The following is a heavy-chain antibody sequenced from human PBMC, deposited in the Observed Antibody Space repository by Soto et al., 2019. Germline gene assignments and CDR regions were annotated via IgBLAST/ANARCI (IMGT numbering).Heavy chain of an antibody. J-gene: IGHJ4*02. V-gene: IGHV4-39*07. D-gene: IGHD3-9*01. CDR3: ARVENDILTGYFFDY. CDR2: IYYSGST. CDR1: GGYISSSSYY. Sequence: ETLSLTGTVSGGYISSSSYYWGWIRQPPGKGLEWIGSIYYSGSTYYNPSLKSRVTISVDTSKNQFSLKLSSVTAADTAVYYCARVENDILTGYFFDYWGQGTLVTVSS.